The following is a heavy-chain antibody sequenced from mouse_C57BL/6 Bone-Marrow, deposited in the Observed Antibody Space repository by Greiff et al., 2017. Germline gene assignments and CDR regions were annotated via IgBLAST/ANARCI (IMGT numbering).Heavy chain of an antibody. Sequence: QVQLQQPGAELVKPGASVKVSCKASGYTFTSYWMHWVKQRPGQGLEWIGRIHPSDSDTNYNQKFKGKATLTVDKSSSTAYMQLSSLTSEDSAFYYSSIFTTIVGYYAMDYWGQGTSVTVSA. D-gene: IGHD1-1*02. CDR1: GYTFTSYW. J-gene: IGHJ4*01. CDR2: IHPSDSDT. CDR3: SIFTTIVGYYAMDY. V-gene: IGHV1-74*01.